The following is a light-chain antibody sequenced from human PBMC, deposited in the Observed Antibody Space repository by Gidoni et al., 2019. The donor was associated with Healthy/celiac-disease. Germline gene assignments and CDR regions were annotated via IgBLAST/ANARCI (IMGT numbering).Light chain of an antibody. Sequence: EIVMTQSPATLSVSPGERATLSCRASQSVSSNLAWYQQKPGQAPRLLIYGASTRATGIPARFSGSGSGKEFTLTISSLQSEDFAVYYWQQYNNWPPGTFGQGTKVEIK. CDR3: QQYNNWPPGT. CDR1: QSVSSN. V-gene: IGKV3-15*01. CDR2: GAS. J-gene: IGKJ1*01.